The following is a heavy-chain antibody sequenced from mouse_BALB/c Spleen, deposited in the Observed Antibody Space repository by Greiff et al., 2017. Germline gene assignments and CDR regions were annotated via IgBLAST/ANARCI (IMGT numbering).Heavy chain of an antibody. J-gene: IGHJ2*01. D-gene: IGHD2-4*01. CDR3: VSYYDYLDY. V-gene: IGHV1-4*01. CDR1: GYTFTSYT. Sequence: QVQLKESGAELARPGASVKMSCKASGYTFTSYTMHWVKQRPGQGLEWIGYINPSSGYTNYNQKFKDKATLTADKSSSTAYMQLSSLTSEDSAVYYCVSYYDYLDYWGQGTTLTVSS. CDR2: INPSSGYT.